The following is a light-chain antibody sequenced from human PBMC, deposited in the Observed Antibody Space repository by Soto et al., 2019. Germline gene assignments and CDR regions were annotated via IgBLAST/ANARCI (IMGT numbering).Light chain of an antibody. CDR1: SSDIGTYNS. CDR3: TSYTTSSTLV. V-gene: IGLV2-14*01. CDR2: DVT. Sequence: QSALTQPASVSGSPGQSITISCTGTSSDIGTYNSVSWYQQHAGKVPKLMIYDVTNRPSGVSDRFSGSKSGSTASLTISGLQAEDEADYYCTSYTTSSTLVFGGGTKLTVL. J-gene: IGLJ2*01.